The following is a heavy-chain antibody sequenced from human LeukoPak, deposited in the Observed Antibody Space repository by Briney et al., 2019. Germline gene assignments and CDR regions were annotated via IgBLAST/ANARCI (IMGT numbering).Heavy chain of an antibody. CDR1: GGSISSYY. V-gene: IGHV4-59*01. J-gene: IGHJ4*02. CDR2: IYYSGST. Sequence: SETLSLTCTVSGGSISSYYWSWIRQPPGKGLEWIGYIYYSGSTNYNPSLKSRVTVSVDTSKNQFSLKLSSVTAADTAVYYCARCSSTSCYYVYWGQGTLVTVSS. D-gene: IGHD2-2*01. CDR3: ARCSSTSCYYVY.